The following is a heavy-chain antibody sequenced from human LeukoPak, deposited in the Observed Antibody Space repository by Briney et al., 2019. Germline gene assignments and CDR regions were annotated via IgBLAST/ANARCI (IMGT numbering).Heavy chain of an antibody. J-gene: IGHJ4*02. CDR1: GFTFSSYG. Sequence: GRSLRLSCAASGFTFSSYGMHWVRQAPGKGLEWVAVIWYDGSNKYYADSVKGRFTISRDNSKNTLYLQMNSLRAEDTAVYYCARSPTDIVVVPAAILYSSGWYFDYWGQGTLVTVSS. CDR3: ARSPTDIVVVPAAILYSSGWYFDY. V-gene: IGHV3-33*01. CDR2: IWYDGSNK. D-gene: IGHD2-2*01.